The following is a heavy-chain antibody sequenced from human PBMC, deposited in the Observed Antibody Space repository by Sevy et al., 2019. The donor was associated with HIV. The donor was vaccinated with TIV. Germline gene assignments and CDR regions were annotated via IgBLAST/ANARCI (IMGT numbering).Heavy chain of an antibody. CDR1: DYTFSTQG. Sequence: ASVKVSCKASDYTFSTQGFNWVRQAPGQGLEWMGWISAYHGNTKYAQKFQGRVTMTTDTSTSTAYMELRSLTSDDTAVYYCARDWAPGYYYDAIGVKRDYYFDYWGQGTLVTVSS. CDR2: ISAYHGNT. D-gene: IGHD3-22*01. V-gene: IGHV1-18*01. CDR3: ARDWAPGYYYDAIGVKRDYYFDY. J-gene: IGHJ4*02.